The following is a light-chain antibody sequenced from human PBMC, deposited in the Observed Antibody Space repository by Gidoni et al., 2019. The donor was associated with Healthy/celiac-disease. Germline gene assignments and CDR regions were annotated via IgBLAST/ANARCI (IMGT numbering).Light chain of an antibody. CDR1: QDISNY. CDR2: DAS. Sequence: DIQMTQSPSSLSASVGDRVTITCQASQDISNYLNWYQQKPGKAPKLLIYDASNLETGVPSRFSGSGSGTDFTFTISSLQPEDIATYYCQQYDNLLFTFXPXTKVEIK. CDR3: QQYDNLLFT. J-gene: IGKJ3*01. V-gene: IGKV1-33*01.